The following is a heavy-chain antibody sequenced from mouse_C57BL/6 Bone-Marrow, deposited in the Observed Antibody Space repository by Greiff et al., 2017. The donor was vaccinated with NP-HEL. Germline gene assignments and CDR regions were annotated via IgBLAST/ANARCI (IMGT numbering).Heavy chain of an antibody. CDR2: IRLKSDNYAT. J-gene: IGHJ4*01. D-gene: IGHD2-5*01. Sequence: EVQRVESGGGLVQPGGSMKLSCVASGFTFSNYWMNWVRQSPEKGLEWVAQIRLKSDNYATHYAESVKGRFSISRDDSKSSVYLQMNNLRADDTGIYYCTCYYSNYNAMDYWGQGTSVTGSS. CDR3: TCYYSNYNAMDY. CDR1: GFTFSNYW. V-gene: IGHV6-3*01.